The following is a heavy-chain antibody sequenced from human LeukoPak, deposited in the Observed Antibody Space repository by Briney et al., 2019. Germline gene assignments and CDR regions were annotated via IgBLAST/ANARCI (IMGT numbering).Heavy chain of an antibody. CDR3: AKGYYYDSSGYSLYYFDY. J-gene: IGHJ4*02. CDR1: GFTFRDDE. V-gene: IGHV3-48*03. CDR2: ISRSGTI. Sequence: GGSLRLSCAASGFTFRDDEMSWVRQVPGKGLDWVSYISRSGTIYYADSVKDRFTISRDNSKNTLYLQMNSLRAEDTAVYYCAKGYYYDSSGYSLYYFDYWGQGTLVTVSS. D-gene: IGHD3-22*01.